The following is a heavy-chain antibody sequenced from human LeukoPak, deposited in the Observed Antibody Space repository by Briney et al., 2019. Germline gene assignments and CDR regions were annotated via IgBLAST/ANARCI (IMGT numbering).Heavy chain of an antibody. D-gene: IGHD1-26*01. CDR1: GFTFSSYE. CDR2: ISSSGGTI. V-gene: IGHV3-48*03. Sequence: GGSLRLSCAASGFTFSSYEMNWVRQAPGKGLEWVSYISSSGGTIYYADSVKGRFTISRDNAKNSLYLQMNSLRAEDTAVYYCARGVVGAIDYWGQGTLVTVSS. CDR3: ARGVVGAIDY. J-gene: IGHJ4*02.